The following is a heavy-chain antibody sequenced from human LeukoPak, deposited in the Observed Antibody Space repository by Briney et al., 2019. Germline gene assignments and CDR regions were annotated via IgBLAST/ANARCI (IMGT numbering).Heavy chain of an antibody. V-gene: IGHV3-23*01. Sequence: PGGSLRLSCAASGFTFSSYAMSWVRQAPGKGLEWVSAISGSGGSTYYADSVKGRFTISRDNSKNTLYLQMNSLRAEDTAVYYCARDPEYSSGGRHDYWGQGTLVTVSS. J-gene: IGHJ4*02. D-gene: IGHD6-19*01. CDR2: ISGSGGST. CDR3: ARDPEYSSGGRHDY. CDR1: GFTFSSYA.